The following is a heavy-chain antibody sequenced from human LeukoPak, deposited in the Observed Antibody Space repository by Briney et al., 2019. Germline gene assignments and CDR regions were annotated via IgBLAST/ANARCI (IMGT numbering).Heavy chain of an antibody. CDR1: GGSISSYY. D-gene: IGHD6-13*01. CDR3: ARGWGSSWWNGYYYYGMDV. CDR2: IYTSGST. Sequence: SETLSLTCTVSGGSISSYYWSWIRQPAGKGLEWIGRIYTSGSTNYNPSLKSRVTMSVDTSKNQFTLKPSSVTAADTAVYDCARGWGSSWWNGYYYYGMDVWGQGTTVTVSS. J-gene: IGHJ6*02. V-gene: IGHV4-4*07.